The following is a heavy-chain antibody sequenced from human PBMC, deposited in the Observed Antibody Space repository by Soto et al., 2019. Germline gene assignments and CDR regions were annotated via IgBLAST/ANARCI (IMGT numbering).Heavy chain of an antibody. J-gene: IGHJ4*02. CDR1: VGTFSRYA. CDR3: ARDSANYYDSSGAFDY. V-gene: IGHV1-69*01. D-gene: IGHD3-22*01. Sequence: QVQLVQSEAEVKKPGFSVKVSCKASVGTFSRYAISWVRQATGQGLEWMGGIITIFGTANYAQKFQGRVTITADESTSTAYMELSSLRSEDTAVYYCARDSANYYDSSGAFDYWSQRTLVTVSS. CDR2: IITIFGTA.